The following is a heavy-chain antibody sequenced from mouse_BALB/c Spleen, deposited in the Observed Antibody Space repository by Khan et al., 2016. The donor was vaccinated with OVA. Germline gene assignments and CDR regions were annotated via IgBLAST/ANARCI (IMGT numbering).Heavy chain of an antibody. V-gene: IGHV3-2*02. Sequence: EVQLVESGPGLVKPSQSLSLTCTVTGYSITSGYAWNWIRQFPGNKLEWMGYISYSGGTSNNPSLTSRISITRNTSKHQFFLQLNSVTTEDTATYDDARRNYCGYYDDNWGQGTTLTVSS. CDR2: ISYSGGT. CDR1: GYSITSGYA. CDR3: ARRNYCGYYDDN. D-gene: IGHD1-1*01. J-gene: IGHJ2*01.